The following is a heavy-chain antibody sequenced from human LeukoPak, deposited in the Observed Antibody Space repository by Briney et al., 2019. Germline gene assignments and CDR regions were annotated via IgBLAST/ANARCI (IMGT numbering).Heavy chain of an antibody. CDR2: IYYSGST. D-gene: IGHD6-13*01. V-gene: IGHV4-59*08. Sequence: SETLSLTCTVSGGSISSYYWSWIRQPPGKGLEWIGYIYYSGSTNYNPSLKSRVTISVDTSKNQFSLKLSSVTAADTAVYYCARHIVAGSWYSSWGQGTLVAVSS. J-gene: IGHJ4*02. CDR1: GGSISSYY. CDR3: ARHIVAGSWYSS.